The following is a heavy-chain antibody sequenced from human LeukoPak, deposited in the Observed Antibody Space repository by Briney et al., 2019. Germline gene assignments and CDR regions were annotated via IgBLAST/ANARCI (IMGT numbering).Heavy chain of an antibody. CDR2: IRSISYGGTR. Sequence: QPGRSLRLSCTASGFTFGDYAMSWVRQAPGKGLEWVGFIRSISYGGTREYAASVKGRFTISRDDPKGIAYLQMNILKTEDTAVYYCTRKYSDPFDYWGQGTLVTVSS. J-gene: IGHJ4*02. CDR1: GFTFGDYA. V-gene: IGHV3-49*04. CDR3: TRKYSDPFDY. D-gene: IGHD5-18*01.